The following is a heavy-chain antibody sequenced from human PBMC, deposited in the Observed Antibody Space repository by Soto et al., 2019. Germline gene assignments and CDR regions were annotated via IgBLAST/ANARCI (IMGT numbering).Heavy chain of an antibody. CDR1: GFTFSDYY. D-gene: IGHD3-3*01. CDR3: ARVFGFLEWLLTDYYFDY. Sequence: PGGSLRLSCAASGFTFSDYYMSWIRQAPGKGLEWVSYISSSGSTIYYADSVKGRFTISRDNAKSSLYLQMNSLRAEDTAVYYCARVFGFLEWLLTDYYFDYWGQGTLVTVSS. V-gene: IGHV3-11*01. J-gene: IGHJ4*02. CDR2: ISSSGSTI.